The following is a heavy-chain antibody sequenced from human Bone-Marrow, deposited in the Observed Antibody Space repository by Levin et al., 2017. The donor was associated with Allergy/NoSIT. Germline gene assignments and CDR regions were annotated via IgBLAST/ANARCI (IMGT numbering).Heavy chain of an antibody. Sequence: GASVKVSCSSSGVTVFNNYFMWVRQAPGKGLEWVSHIYSGGGTNYADSVKGRFSVSRDNSENTVYLQMNSLRADDTAVYYCGRDGPGGGHWGPGTQVTVSS. CDR1: GVTVFNNY. V-gene: IGHV3-66*01. D-gene: IGHD3-10*01. CDR3: GRDGPGGGH. CDR2: IYSGGGT. J-gene: IGHJ4*02.